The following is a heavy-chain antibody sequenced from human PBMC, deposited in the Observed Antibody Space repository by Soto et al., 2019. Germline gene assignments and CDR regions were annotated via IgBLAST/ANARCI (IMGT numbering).Heavy chain of an antibody. CDR2: IDPSDSYT. J-gene: IGHJ6*02. D-gene: IGHD2-2*01. V-gene: IGHV5-10-1*01. CDR1: GYSFTSYW. CDR3: ARLPIVVVAAAMLNYYYYGMDV. Sequence: PGESLKISCKGSGYSFTSYWISWVRQMPGKGLEWMGRIDPSDSYTNYSPSFQGHVTISADKSISTAYLQWSSLKAADTAMYYCARLPIVVVAAAMLNYYYYGMDVWSQGTTVTVSS.